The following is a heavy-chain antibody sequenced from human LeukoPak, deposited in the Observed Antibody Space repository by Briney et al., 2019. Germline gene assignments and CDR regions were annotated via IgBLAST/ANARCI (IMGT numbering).Heavy chain of an antibody. J-gene: IGHJ5*02. CDR3: ASLFCSSTSCSYNGFDP. CDR1: GYTFTSYD. V-gene: IGHV1-8*01. Sequence: ASVKVSCKASGYTFTSYDINWVRQATGQGLEWMGWMNPNSGNTGYAQKFQGRVTMTRNTSISTAYMELSSLRSEDTAVYYCASLFCSSTSCSYNGFDPWGQGTLVTVSS. CDR2: MNPNSGNT. D-gene: IGHD2-2*01.